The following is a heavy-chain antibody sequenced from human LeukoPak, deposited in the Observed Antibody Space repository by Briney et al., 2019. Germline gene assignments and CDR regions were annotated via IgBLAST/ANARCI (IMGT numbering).Heavy chain of an antibody. D-gene: IGHD3-10*01. CDR2: IYYSGST. Sequence: SETLSLTCSVSGGSISSSSYYWGWIRQPPGKGLEWIGSIYYSGSTYYNPSLKSRATISVDTSKNQFSLKLSSVTAADTAVYYCARVYYYGSGSYRGHQYFDYWGQGTLVTVSS. CDR1: GGSISSSSYY. J-gene: IGHJ4*02. CDR3: ARVYYYGSGSYRGHQYFDY. V-gene: IGHV4-39*01.